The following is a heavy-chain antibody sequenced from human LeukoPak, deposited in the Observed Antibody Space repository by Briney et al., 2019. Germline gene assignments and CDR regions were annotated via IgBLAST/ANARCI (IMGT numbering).Heavy chain of an antibody. J-gene: IGHJ3*02. Sequence: GGSLRLSCAASGFTFSSYEMNWVRQAPGKGLEWVSYISSSGSTIYYADSVKGRFTISRDNAKNSLYLQMNSLRAEDTAVYYCATCSGDSCYSGGAFDIWGQGTMVTVSS. CDR2: ISSSGSTI. CDR1: GFTFSSYE. CDR3: ATCSGDSCYSGGAFDI. D-gene: IGHD2-15*01. V-gene: IGHV3-48*03.